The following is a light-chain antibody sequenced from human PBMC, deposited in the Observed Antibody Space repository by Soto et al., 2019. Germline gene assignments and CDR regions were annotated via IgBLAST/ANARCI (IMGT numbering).Light chain of an antibody. CDR3: QQSYRIPYT. J-gene: IGKJ2*01. CDR1: QSISSD. Sequence: DIQMTPSPSSLYASVGDRVTITCRASQSISSDLNWYQVKPGKAPKLLISVASSLQSGVPSRFSGSGSGTDFTLTISSLQPEYFATYYCQQSYRIPYTFGQGTKIEIK. V-gene: IGKV1-39*01. CDR2: VAS.